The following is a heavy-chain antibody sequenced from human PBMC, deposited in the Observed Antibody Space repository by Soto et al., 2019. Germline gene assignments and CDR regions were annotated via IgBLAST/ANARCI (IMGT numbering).Heavy chain of an antibody. Sequence: ASVKVSCKASGYIFTAYSMHWIRQAPGQGLEWMGVVNPSGGSTNYAQKFQGRITMTRDTSTSTVYMDLSSLTSEDTAVYYCAREENCSDGICYSEYFQRWGQGTLVTVSS. CDR1: GYIFTAYS. D-gene: IGHD2-15*01. CDR3: AREENCSDGICYSEYFQR. J-gene: IGHJ1*01. CDR2: VNPSGGST. V-gene: IGHV1-46*01.